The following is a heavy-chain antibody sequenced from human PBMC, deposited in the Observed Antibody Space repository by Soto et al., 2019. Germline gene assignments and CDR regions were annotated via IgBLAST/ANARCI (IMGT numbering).Heavy chain of an antibody. CDR2: IVPMFGTP. D-gene: IGHD2-15*01. CDR3: ARSVVTSLPRHYYGMDA. J-gene: IGHJ6*02. CDR1: AGTFRSYS. Sequence: QVQLVQSGAEVKKPGSSVKVSCKASAGTFRSYSISWVRQAPGQGLEWMGAIVPMFGTPNYAQKLHGRVTITADESTRTAYMELSSLRSEDTAVYYCARSVVTSLPRHYYGMDAWGQGTTVTVSS. V-gene: IGHV1-69*12.